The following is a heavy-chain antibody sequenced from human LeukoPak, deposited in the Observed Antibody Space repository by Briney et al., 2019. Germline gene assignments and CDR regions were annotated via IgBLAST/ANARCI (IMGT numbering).Heavy chain of an antibody. CDR2: INHSGST. Sequence: SETLSLTCAVYGGSFSGYYWSWIRQPPGKGLEWIGEINHSGSTNYNPSLKSRVTISVDTSKNQFSLKLSSVTAADTAVYYCARVRNYYDSSGYLDYWGQGTLVTVSS. J-gene: IGHJ4*02. V-gene: IGHV4-34*09. D-gene: IGHD3-22*01. CDR3: ARVRNYYDSSGYLDY. CDR1: GGSFSGYY.